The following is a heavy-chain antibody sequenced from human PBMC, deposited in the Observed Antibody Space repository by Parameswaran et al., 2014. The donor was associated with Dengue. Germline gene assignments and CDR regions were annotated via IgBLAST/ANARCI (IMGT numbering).Heavy chain of an antibody. J-gene: IGHJ4*02. D-gene: IGHD2/OR15-2a*01. V-gene: IGHV1-3*01. Sequence: WVRQAPGQRPEYMGWTDLVNGDTMYSQKFQDRLTMTTDTPASTVYMELSSLRSEDTALYYCASQASGDPNIYLFDFWGQGTLVTVSS. CDR2: TDLVNGDT. CDR3: ASQASGDPNIYLFDF.